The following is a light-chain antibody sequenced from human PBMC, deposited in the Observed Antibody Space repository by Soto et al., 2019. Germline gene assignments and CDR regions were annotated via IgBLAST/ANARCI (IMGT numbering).Light chain of an antibody. CDR1: QSVSSTY. V-gene: IGKV3-20*01. CDR2: GAS. Sequence: VLTQSPGTLSLSPGERATLSCRASQSVSSTYLASYQQKPGQAPRLLIYGASSRATGIPDRFSGSGSGTDFTLTISRLEPEDFAVYYCQQFGSSPRTFGRGTKVEI. CDR3: QQFGSSPRT. J-gene: IGKJ1*01.